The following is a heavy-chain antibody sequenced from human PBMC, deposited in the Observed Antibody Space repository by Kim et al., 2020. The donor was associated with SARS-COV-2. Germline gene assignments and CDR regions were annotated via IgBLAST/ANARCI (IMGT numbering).Heavy chain of an antibody. CDR1: GYTFTNYW. V-gene: IGHV1-46*01. J-gene: IGHJ4*02. CDR2: INPSGDFT. CDR3: ARAWFQNFDF. Sequence: ASVKVSCKASGYTFTNYWVHRVRQAPGQGLEWMGMINPSGDFTRYAQNFQGRLTTTFDTSTSTVYMEMSSLTSDDTAVYWCARAWFQNFDFWGQGTVVTV. D-gene: IGHD3-10*01.